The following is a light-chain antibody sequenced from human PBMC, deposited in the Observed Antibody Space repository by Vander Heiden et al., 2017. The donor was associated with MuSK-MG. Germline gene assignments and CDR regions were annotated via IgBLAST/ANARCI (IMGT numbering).Light chain of an antibody. CDR2: HDN. V-gene: IGLV3-1*01. Sequence: SYDLTQPPSVSVSPGQTASITCSGDKLGGKYACWYQQKPGQSPALLIYHDNKRPSGIPGSFSGSNSGNTATLTISGAQAMDEADYYGQAWDSSTATVFGTGTKVTVL. CDR3: QAWDSSTATV. CDR1: KLGGKY. J-gene: IGLJ1*01.